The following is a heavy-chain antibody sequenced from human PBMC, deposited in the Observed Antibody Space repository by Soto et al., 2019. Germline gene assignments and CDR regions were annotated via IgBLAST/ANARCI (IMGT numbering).Heavy chain of an antibody. CDR1: GFTFSSYG. V-gene: IGHV3-30*18. CDR2: ISYDGSNK. D-gene: IGHD6-6*01. CDR3: AKSYSSSSYYYYGMDV. Sequence: HPGGSLRLSCAASGFTFSSYGMHWVRQAPGKGLEWVAVISYDGSNKYYADSVKGRFTIPRDNSKNTLYLQMNSLRAEDTAVYYCAKSYSSSSYYYYGMDVWGQGTTVTVSS. J-gene: IGHJ6*02.